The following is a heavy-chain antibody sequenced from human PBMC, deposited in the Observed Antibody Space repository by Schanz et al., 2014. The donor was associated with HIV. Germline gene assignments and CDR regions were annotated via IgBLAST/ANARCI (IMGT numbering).Heavy chain of an antibody. J-gene: IGHJ4*02. Sequence: VQLVESGGGVVQPGRSLRLSCAASGFRFRSYWMSWVRQAPGKGLEWVSSISERGGRSYYADSVNGRFTISRDNSKNTLYLQMTTLRTEDTAVYYCAKPEYDSRGNSQSHFDSWGQGTLVTVSS. CDR3: AKPEYDSRGNSQSHFDS. CDR1: GFRFRSYW. CDR2: ISERGGRS. D-gene: IGHD3-22*01. V-gene: IGHV3-23*04.